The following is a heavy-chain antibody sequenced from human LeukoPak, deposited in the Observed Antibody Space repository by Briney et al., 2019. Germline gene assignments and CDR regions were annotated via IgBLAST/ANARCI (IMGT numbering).Heavy chain of an antibody. V-gene: IGHV4-34*01. Sequence: SETLSLTCAVYGGSFSGYYWSWIRQPPGKGLEWIGEINHSGSTNYNPSLKSRVTISVDTSKNQFSLKLSSVTAADTAVYYCASGRAVDTAMVQAAYWGQGTLVTVSS. D-gene: IGHD5-18*01. J-gene: IGHJ4*02. CDR3: ASGRAVDTAMVQAAY. CDR2: INHSGST. CDR1: GGSFSGYY.